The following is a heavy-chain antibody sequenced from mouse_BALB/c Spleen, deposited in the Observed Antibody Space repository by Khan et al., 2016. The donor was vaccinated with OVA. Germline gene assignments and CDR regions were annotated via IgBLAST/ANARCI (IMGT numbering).Heavy chain of an antibody. V-gene: IGHV1S41*01. Sequence: DLVKPGASVKLSCKASGYTFTSYWINWIKQRPGQGLEWIGRIAPGSGSTSYTEMFKDKTILTVDTSSSTAYIQLISLSSEDSAVYFCATSNYSGIGLYAMDYWCQGTSVTVSS. CDR1: GYTFTSYW. D-gene: IGHD1-1*01. CDR3: ATSNYSGIGLYAMDY. CDR2: IAPGSGST. J-gene: IGHJ4*01.